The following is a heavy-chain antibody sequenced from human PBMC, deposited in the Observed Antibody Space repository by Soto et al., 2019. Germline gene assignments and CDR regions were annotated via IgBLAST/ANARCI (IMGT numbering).Heavy chain of an antibody. CDR1: GGSISSYY. V-gene: IGHV4-4*07. D-gene: IGHD1-1*01. CDR3: ARGIQRYFDY. J-gene: IGHJ4*02. Sequence: SETLSLTCSISGGSISSYYWSWIRQPAGKGLEWIGRIYTSGSTNHNPSLKSRVTMSVDTSKNQFSLKLSSVTAADTAVYYCARGIQRYFDYWGQGTLVTVSS. CDR2: IYTSGST.